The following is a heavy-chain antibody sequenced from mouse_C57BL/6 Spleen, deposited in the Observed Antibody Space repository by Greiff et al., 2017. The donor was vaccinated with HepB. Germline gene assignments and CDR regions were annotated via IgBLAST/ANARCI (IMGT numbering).Heavy chain of an antibody. V-gene: IGHV5-17*01. CDR1: GFTFSDYG. CDR3: ARSIYYYGSSSDFDY. Sequence: EVQVVESGGGLVKPGGSLKLSCAASGFTFSDYGMHWVRQAPEKGLEWVAYISSGSSTIYYADTVKGRFTISRDNAKNTLFLQMTSLRSEATAMYYCARSIYYYGSSSDFDYWGQGTTLTVSS. J-gene: IGHJ2*01. CDR2: ISSGSSTI. D-gene: IGHD1-1*01.